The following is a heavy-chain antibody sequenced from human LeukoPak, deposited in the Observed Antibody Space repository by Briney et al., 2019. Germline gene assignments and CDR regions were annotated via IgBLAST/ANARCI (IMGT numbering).Heavy chain of an antibody. V-gene: IGHV3-23*01. D-gene: IGHD6-6*01. CDR2: ISGSGGST. CDR1: GFTFSSYW. CDR3: AKDRVPLAARPLHFDY. J-gene: IGHJ4*02. Sequence: GGSLRLSCAASGFTFSSYWMSWVRQAPGKGLEWVSAISGSGGSTYYADSVKGRFTISRDNSKNTLYLQMNSLRAEDTAVYYCAKDRVPLAARPLHFDYWGQGTLVTVSS.